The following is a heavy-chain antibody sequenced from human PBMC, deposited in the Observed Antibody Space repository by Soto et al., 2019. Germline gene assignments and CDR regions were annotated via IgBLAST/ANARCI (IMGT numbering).Heavy chain of an antibody. J-gene: IGHJ4*02. CDR3: AKDLHLRWYPAPFDY. CDR1: GFTFDDYA. Sequence: GGSLRLSCAASGFTFDDYAMHWVRQAPGKGLEWVSGISWHSGTIVYADSVKGRFTISRDNAKNSLYLQLNSLRAEDTALYYCAKDLHLRWYPAPFDYRGQGTLVTVSS. D-gene: IGHD2-15*01. V-gene: IGHV3-9*01. CDR2: ISWHSGTI.